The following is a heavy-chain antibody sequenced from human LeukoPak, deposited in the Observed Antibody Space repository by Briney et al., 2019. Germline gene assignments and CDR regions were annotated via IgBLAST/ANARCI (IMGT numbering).Heavy chain of an antibody. CDR1: GGSISSYY. V-gene: IGHV4-59*08. Sequence: PSETLSLTCTVSGGSISSYYWSWIRQPPGRGLEWIGYIYYSGSTNYNPSLKSRVTISVDTSKNQFSLKLSSVTAADTAVYYCARSVIAARTLVAWGQGTLVTVSS. D-gene: IGHD6-6*01. CDR2: IYYSGST. CDR3: ARSVIAARTLVA. J-gene: IGHJ5*02.